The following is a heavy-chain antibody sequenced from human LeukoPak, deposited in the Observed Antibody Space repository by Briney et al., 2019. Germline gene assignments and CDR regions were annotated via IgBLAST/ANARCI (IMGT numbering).Heavy chain of an antibody. CDR3: AKDASGSYCPDY. V-gene: IGHV3-23*01. CDR1: GFTFSVYA. D-gene: IGHD1-26*01. J-gene: IGHJ4*02. Sequence: PGGSLRLSCAASGFTFSVYAISWVRHAPGKGLEWVSGISGSGANTHYADSVKGRFTISRDRSKNTLYLQMNSLRAEDTATYYCAKDASGSYCPDYWGQGTLVTVSS. CDR2: ISGSGANT.